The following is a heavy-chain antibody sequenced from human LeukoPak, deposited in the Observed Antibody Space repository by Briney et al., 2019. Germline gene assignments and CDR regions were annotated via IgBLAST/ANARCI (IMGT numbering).Heavy chain of an antibody. V-gene: IGHV4-39*07. CDR3: ARSDGYGLIGI. Sequence: SETLSLTCTVSGASMTFTHYYWVWIRQPPGKTLEWIGSIYSSGSTYYNPSLKSRVIIFDTAKNHFSLNLSSVTAADTAVYYCARSDGYGLIGIWGQGTMVTVSS. CDR2: IYSSGST. CDR1: GASMTFTHYY. J-gene: IGHJ3*02. D-gene: IGHD3-10*01.